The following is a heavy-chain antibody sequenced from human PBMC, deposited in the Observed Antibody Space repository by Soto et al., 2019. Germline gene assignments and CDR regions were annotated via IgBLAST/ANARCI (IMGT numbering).Heavy chain of an antibody. CDR3: ARVIRDNWNYYDY. D-gene: IGHD1-20*01. J-gene: IGHJ4*02. CDR2: VSYSGST. CDR1: GGPISPYL. V-gene: IGHV4-59*01. Sequence: SETLSLTCTVSGGPISPYLWSWVRQPPGKGLEWIGYVSYSGSTHYNPSLKSRVTISVDTSKNQFSLKLSSVTAADTAVYYCARVIRDNWNYYDYWGQGTLVTVSS.